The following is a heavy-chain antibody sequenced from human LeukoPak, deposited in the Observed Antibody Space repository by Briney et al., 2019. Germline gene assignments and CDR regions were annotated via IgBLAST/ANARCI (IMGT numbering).Heavy chain of an antibody. CDR2: FFSDGSAT. CDR1: GFTFSNYW. CDR3: ARDRVPYCSGVSCSVDV. V-gene: IGHV3-74*01. Sequence: PGGSLRLSCAASGFTFSNYWMQWVRQAPGKGLVWVSRFFSDGSATNYADSVKGRFTISRDNAKNTLYLQINSLRVEDTAVYYCARDRVPYCSGVSCSVDVWGQGTTVTVAS. J-gene: IGHJ6*02. D-gene: IGHD2-15*01.